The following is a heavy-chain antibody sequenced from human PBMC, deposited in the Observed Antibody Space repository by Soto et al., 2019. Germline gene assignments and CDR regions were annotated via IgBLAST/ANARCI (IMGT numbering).Heavy chain of an antibody. CDR1: GYTFTSYG. CDR3: ARGGYGDY. Sequence: QVHLVQSGAEVKKPGASVKVSCKASGYTFTSYGITWVRQAPGQGLEWMGWMSAHNGNTVYAPKLQGRDIVTRDPSTHTACMELRSLRSDDTAVYYCARGGYGDYGGQGALVTVPS. J-gene: IGHJ4*02. D-gene: IGHD1-1*01. CDR2: MSAHNGNT. V-gene: IGHV1-18*01.